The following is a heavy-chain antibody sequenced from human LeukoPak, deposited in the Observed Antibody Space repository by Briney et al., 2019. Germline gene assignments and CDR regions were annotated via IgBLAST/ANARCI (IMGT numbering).Heavy chain of an antibody. CDR2: IYYSGST. CDR1: GGSISSSSYY. J-gene: IGHJ5*02. V-gene: IGHV4-39*07. D-gene: IGHD4-17*01. CDR3: ARVDYGDYIDLWSWFDP. Sequence: SETLSLTCTVSGGSISSSSYYWGWIRQPPGKGLEWIGSIYYSGSTYYNPSLKSRVTISVDTSKNQFSLKLSSVTAADTAVYYCARVDYGDYIDLWSWFDPWGQGTLVTVSS.